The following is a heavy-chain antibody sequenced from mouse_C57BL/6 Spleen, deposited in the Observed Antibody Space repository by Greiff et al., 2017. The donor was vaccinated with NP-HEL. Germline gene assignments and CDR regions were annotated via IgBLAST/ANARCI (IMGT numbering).Heavy chain of an antibody. J-gene: IGHJ1*03. CDR2: ISGGGGNT. CDR1: GFTFSSYT. D-gene: IGHD1-2*01. V-gene: IGHV5-9*01. CDR3: ARLLITTVNYWYFDV. Sequence: DVQLVESGGGLVKPGGSLKLSCAASGFTFSSYTMSWVRQTPEKRLEWVATISGGGGNTYYPDSVKGRFTISRDNAKNTLYLQMSSLRSEDTALYYCARLLITTVNYWYFDVWGTGTTVTVSS.